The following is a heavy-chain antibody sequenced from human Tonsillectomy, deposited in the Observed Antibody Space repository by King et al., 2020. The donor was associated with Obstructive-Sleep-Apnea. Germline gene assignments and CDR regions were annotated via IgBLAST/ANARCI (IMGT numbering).Heavy chain of an antibody. J-gene: IGHJ4*02. D-gene: IGHD3-10*01. CDR2: MNPNRGNT. V-gene: IGHV1-8*01. Sequence: LVQSGAEVKKPGASVKVSCKASGYTFTNYNFNWVRQATGQGLEWMGWMNPNRGNTGYAQKFQGRVTMTRNTSISTAYMELSSLTSEDTAVYYCATVWFGELXNXXYXGQGTLVTVSS. CDR1: GYTFTNYN. CDR3: ATVWFGELXNXXY.